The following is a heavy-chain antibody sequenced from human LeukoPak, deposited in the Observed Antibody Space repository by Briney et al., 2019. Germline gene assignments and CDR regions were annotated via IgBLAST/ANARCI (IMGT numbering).Heavy chain of an antibody. CDR2: ISWNSGSI. CDR3: AVGLTPLRYYGMDV. Sequence: GGSLRLSCAASGFTFSSYAMHWVRQAPGKGLEWVSGISWNSGSIGYADSVKGRFTISRDNAKNSLYLQMNSLRAEDTALYYCAVGLTPLRYYGMDVWGQGTTVTVSS. CDR1: GFTFSSYA. J-gene: IGHJ6*02. D-gene: IGHD3-9*01. V-gene: IGHV3-9*01.